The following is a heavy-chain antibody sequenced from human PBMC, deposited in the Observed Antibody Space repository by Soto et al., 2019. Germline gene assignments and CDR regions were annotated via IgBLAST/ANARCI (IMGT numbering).Heavy chain of an antibody. Sequence: ASVTVSCKTSGYTFSNYGITWVRQAPGQPLEWLGWISLYSDGTNYAQKFQGRVSMTTDTSTTTAYMELRSLRSDDTAVYYCARVVPGAEAWCGPWGQGTLGSVSA. V-gene: IGHV1-18*01. D-gene: IGHD2-2*01. CDR2: ISLYSDGT. J-gene: IGHJ5*02. CDR3: ARVVPGAEAWCGP. CDR1: GYTFSNYG.